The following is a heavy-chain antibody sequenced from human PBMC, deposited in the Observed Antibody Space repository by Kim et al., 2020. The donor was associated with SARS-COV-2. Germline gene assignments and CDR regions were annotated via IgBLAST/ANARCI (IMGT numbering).Heavy chain of an antibody. D-gene: IGHD5-18*01. J-gene: IGHJ4*02. V-gene: IGHV4-34*01. Sequence: SETLSLTCAVYGGSFSGYYWSWIRQPPGKGLEWIGEINHSGSTNYNPSLKSRVTISVDTSKNQFSLKLSSVTAADTAVYYCARPGGQHSYGQRAQTWDHTTFFDYWGQGTLVTVSS. CDR1: GGSFSGYY. CDR2: INHSGST. CDR3: ARPGGQHSYGQRAQTWDHTTFFDY.